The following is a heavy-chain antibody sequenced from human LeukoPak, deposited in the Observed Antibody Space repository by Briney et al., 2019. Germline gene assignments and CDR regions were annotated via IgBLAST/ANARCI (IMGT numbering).Heavy chain of an antibody. CDR1: GYTFTTYD. CDR3: ARANYYGSGKKDLDY. D-gene: IGHD3-10*01. CDR2: MNPNSGNT. Sequence: PGASVKVSCKASGYTFTTYDNNWVRQATGQGLEWMGWMNPNSGNTGYAQKFQGRVTMTRNTSMSTAYMELSSLRSEDTAVYYCARANYYGSGKKDLDYWGQGTLVTVSS. J-gene: IGHJ4*02. V-gene: IGHV1-8*01.